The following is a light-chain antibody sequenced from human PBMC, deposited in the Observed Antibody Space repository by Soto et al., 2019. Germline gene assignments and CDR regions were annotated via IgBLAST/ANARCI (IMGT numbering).Light chain of an antibody. V-gene: IGLV2-23*02. CDR3: CSYTDGSSLV. CDR1: SSDVGDYNR. Sequence: QSVLTQPPSVSGSPGQSITISCTGTSSDVGDYNRVSWYQHHPGKAPKLMIFEVTNRPSGISDRFSGFKSGSTASLTISGLQAEDEAEYYCCSYTDGSSLVFGGGTKLTVL. J-gene: IGLJ3*02. CDR2: EVT.